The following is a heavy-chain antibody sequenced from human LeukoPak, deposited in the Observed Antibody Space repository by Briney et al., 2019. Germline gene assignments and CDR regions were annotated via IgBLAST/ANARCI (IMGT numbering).Heavy chain of an antibody. Sequence: GPPRQSSSQVPGSNFPSYSVSWVRRPRGKGLEWMGRFDPSDFYTTYSPSSQGHVTISAEKTSSTAYLQWSSLKASDNAIYFCARHQWGYGMDVWGKGTTVTVSS. D-gene: IGHD3-16*01. CDR2: FDPSDFYT. V-gene: IGHV5-10-1*01. J-gene: IGHJ6*04. CDR3: ARHQWGYGMDV. CDR1: GSNFPSYS.